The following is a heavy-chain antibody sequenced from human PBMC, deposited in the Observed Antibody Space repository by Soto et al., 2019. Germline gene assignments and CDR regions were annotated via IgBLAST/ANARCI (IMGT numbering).Heavy chain of an antibody. Sequence: QVQLQESGPGLVKPSGTLSLTCAVSGGSVRGDSWWSWVRQPPGKGLEWIGEIFRSGPTNYNPSLKSPITVSIDKPKNQFSLKLTSVTAADTAVYYCASGGDYTWHSWGQGTLVTVSS. V-gene: IGHV4-4*02. CDR3: ASGGDYTWHS. D-gene: IGHD4-17*01. CDR2: IFRSGPT. CDR1: GGSVRGDSW. J-gene: IGHJ4*02.